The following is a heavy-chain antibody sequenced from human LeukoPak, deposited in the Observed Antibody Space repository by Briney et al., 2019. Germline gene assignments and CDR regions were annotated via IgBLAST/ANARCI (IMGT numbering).Heavy chain of an antibody. V-gene: IGHV4-31*03. Sequence: PSQTLSLTCTVSGGSISSGGYYWSWIRQHPGKGLEWLGYIYYSGSTYYNPSLKSRVTISVDTSKNQFSLKLSSVTAADTAVYYCARTPDGYKSYYFDYWGQGTLVTVSS. CDR2: IYYSGST. CDR3: ARTPDGYKSYYFDY. J-gene: IGHJ4*02. CDR1: GGSISSGGYY. D-gene: IGHD5-24*01.